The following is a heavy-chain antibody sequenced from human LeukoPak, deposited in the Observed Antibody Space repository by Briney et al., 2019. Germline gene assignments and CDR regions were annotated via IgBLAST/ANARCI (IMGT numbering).Heavy chain of an antibody. D-gene: IGHD3-9*01. Sequence: ASVKVSCKASGYTFTSYAMNWVRQAPGQGLEWMGWINTNTGNPTYAQGFTGRFVFSLGTSVSTAYLQISSLKAEDTAVYYCARGDPDWLLYGLWDYWGQGTLVTVSS. CDR1: GYTFTSYA. J-gene: IGHJ4*02. CDR3: ARGDPDWLLYGLWDY. CDR2: INTNTGNP. V-gene: IGHV7-4-1*02.